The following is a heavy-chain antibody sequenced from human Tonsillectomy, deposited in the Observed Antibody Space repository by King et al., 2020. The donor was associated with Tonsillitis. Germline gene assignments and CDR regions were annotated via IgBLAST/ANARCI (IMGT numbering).Heavy chain of an antibody. V-gene: IGHV3-7*03. CDR2: IKPDGSDR. CDR1: GFTFSIHW. D-gene: IGHD3-10*01. J-gene: IGHJ4*02. CDR3: ARELSWSGRDS. Sequence: VQLVESWGGLVQPGGSLRLSCAASGFTFSIHWMSWVRQAPGKGLEWVANIKPDGSDRNYVDSVKGRFTISIDNAKNSLYLQMNSLRVEDTAVYYCARELSWSGRDSWGQGTLVIVSS.